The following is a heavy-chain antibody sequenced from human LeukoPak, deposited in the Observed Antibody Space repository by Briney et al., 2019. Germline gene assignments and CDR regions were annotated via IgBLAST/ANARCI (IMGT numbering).Heavy chain of an antibody. CDR2: INHSGST. J-gene: IGHJ4*02. CDR3: ARRLGGGSSWFRY. D-gene: IGHD6-13*01. V-gene: IGHV4-34*01. CDR1: GGSFSGYY. Sequence: SETLSLTCAVYGGSFSGYYWSWIRQPPGKGLEWIGEINHSGSTNYNPSLKSRVTISVDTSKNQFSLKLRSVTAADTAVYYCARRLGGGSSWFRYWGQGTLVTVSS.